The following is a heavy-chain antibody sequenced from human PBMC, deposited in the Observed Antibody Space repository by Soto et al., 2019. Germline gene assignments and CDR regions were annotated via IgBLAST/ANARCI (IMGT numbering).Heavy chain of an antibody. D-gene: IGHD2-2*01. CDR2: ISGSGGST. J-gene: IGHJ4*02. CDR1: GFTFSYYP. CDR3: AKEQAHSIADTSSIFDY. V-gene: IGHV3-23*01. Sequence: EVQLLEYGGGLVEAGGSLRLSCAASGFTFSYYPMTWVRQAPGKGLEWVSSISGSGGSTYYPDSVQGRFTISRDNSKSTLYLQMNSLRAEDTAVYYCAKEQAHSIADTSSIFDYWGQGTLVTVSS.